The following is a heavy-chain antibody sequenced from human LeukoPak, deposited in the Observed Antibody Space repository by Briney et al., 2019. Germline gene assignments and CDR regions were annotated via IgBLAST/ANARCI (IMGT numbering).Heavy chain of an antibody. V-gene: IGHV3-30*02. D-gene: IGHD2-2*01. CDR2: IRYDGSNK. Sequence: GGSLRLSCAASGFTFDDYAMHWVRQAPGKGLEWVAFIRYDGSNKYYADSVKGRFTISRDNSKNTLYLQMNSLRAEDTAVYYCAKTPGYCSSTSCLPLFDYWGQGTLVTVSS. J-gene: IGHJ4*02. CDR3: AKTPGYCSSTSCLPLFDY. CDR1: GFTFDDYA.